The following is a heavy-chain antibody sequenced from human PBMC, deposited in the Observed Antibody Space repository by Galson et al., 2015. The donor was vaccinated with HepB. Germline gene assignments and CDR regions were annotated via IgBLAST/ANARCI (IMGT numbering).Heavy chain of an antibody. V-gene: IGHV1-18*01. CDR2: ISAYNGNT. CDR3: ARDRYGVVVPAAGDAFDI. J-gene: IGHJ3*02. D-gene: IGHD2-2*01. Sequence: SVKVSCKASGYTFTSYGISWVRQAPGQGLEWMGWISAYNGNTNYAQKLQGRVTMTTDTSTSTAYMELRSLRSDDTAVYYCARDRYGVVVPAAGDAFDIWGQGTMVTVSS. CDR1: GYTFTSYG.